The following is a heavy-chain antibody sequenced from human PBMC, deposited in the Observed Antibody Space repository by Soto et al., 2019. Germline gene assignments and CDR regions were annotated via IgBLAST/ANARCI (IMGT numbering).Heavy chain of an antibody. CDR1: ESTFSSYA. V-gene: IGHV3-23*01. CDR3: AKWEGAAISSYYYYGMDV. Sequence: EVQLLESGGGLVQPGGSLGLSWEAPESTFSSYAMTWVPQVPGKGLEWVSAIGGSGGGTYYADSVKGRFTISRDNSKNTLYLQMNSLRAEDTAVYYCAKWEGAAISSYYYYGMDVWGQGTTVTVSS. CDR2: IGGSGGGT. D-gene: IGHD1-26*01. J-gene: IGHJ6*02.